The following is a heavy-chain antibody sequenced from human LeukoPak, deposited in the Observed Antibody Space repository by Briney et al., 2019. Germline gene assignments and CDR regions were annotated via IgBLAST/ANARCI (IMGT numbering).Heavy chain of an antibody. CDR2: ISWNSGSI. V-gene: IGHV3-9*01. Sequence: GGSLRLSCAASGFTFDDYTMHWVRQAPGKGQEWVSGISWNSGSIGYADSVKGRFTISRDNAKNSLYLQMNSLRAEDTALYYCAKDMGDGWYAFDIWGQGTMVTVSS. CDR3: AKDMGDGWYAFDI. J-gene: IGHJ3*02. D-gene: IGHD5-24*01. CDR1: GFTFDDYT.